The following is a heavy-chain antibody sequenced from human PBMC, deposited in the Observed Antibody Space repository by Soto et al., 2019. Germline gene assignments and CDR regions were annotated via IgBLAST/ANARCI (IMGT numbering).Heavy chain of an antibody. CDR3: ARRYGSAIDY. J-gene: IGHJ4*02. CDR2: IHYSGIT. V-gene: IGHV4-59*08. CDR1: GGSPSSYY. D-gene: IGHD1-26*01. Sequence: SETLSLTCTVSGGSPSSYYWCWIRQPPGKGLECIGYIHYSGITNYNPSLKSRVTISVDTSKNQFSQKLSSVTAADTAVYYCARRYGSAIDYWGQGTLVTVSS.